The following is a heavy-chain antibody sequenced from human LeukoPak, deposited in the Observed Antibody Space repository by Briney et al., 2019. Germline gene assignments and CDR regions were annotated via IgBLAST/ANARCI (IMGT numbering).Heavy chain of an antibody. D-gene: IGHD3-9*01. J-gene: IGHJ4*02. CDR3: AKPPGGYYDILTGYYPFDY. CDR1: GFTFGSYA. CDR2: ISGSGSST. Sequence: GGSLTLSCAASGFTFGSYAMSWIRQAPGKGLEWVSVISGSGSSTYYADSVKGRFTISRDNSKNTLYLQMNSLRVEDTAVYYCAKPPGGYYDILTGYYPFDYWGQGTLVTVSS. V-gene: IGHV3-23*01.